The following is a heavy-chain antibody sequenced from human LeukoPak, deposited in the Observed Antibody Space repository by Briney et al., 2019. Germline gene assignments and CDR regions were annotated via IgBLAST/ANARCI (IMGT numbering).Heavy chain of an antibody. CDR3: ARDGYSSSWSQGAFDI. Sequence: GGSLRLSCAASGFTFSDYYMSWIRQAPGKGLEWVSYISSSGSTIYYADSVKGRFTISRDNAKNSLYLQMNSLRAEDTAVYYCARDGYSSSWSQGAFDIWGQGTMVTVSS. CDR2: ISSSGSTI. CDR1: GFTFSDYY. V-gene: IGHV3-11*01. D-gene: IGHD6-13*01. J-gene: IGHJ3*02.